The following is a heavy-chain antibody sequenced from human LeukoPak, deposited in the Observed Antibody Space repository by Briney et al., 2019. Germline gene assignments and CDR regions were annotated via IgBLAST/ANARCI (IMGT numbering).Heavy chain of an antibody. D-gene: IGHD2-15*01. J-gene: IGHJ6*03. CDR1: GYSISSGYY. Sequence: SETLSLTCTVSGYSISSGYYWGWIRQPPGKGLEWTGSIYHSGSTYYNPSLKSRVTISIDTSKNQFSLTLSSVTAADTAVYYCARDSGYCSGGSCYFHYYMDVWGKGTTVTVSS. V-gene: IGHV4-38-2*02. CDR3: ARDSGYCSGGSCYFHYYMDV. CDR2: IYHSGST.